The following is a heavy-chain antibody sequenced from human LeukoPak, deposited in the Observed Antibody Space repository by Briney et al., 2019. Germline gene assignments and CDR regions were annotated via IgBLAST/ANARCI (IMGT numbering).Heavy chain of an antibody. J-gene: IGHJ3*02. V-gene: IGHV3-48*04. CDR3: ARESLEYSSSSDAFDI. CDR1: GFTFSSYS. Sequence: PGGSLRLSCAASGFTFSSYSMNWVRQAPGKGLEWVSYISSSSSTIYYADSVKGRFTISRDNAKNSLYLQMNSLRAEDTAVYYCARESLEYSSSSDAFDIWGQGTMVTVSS. D-gene: IGHD6-6*01. CDR2: ISSSSSTI.